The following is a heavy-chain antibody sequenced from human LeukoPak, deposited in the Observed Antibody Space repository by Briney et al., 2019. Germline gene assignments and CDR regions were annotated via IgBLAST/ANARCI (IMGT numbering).Heavy chain of an antibody. D-gene: IGHD2-2*03. CDR1: NGSMTSDSYY. Sequence: SETLSLTCTVSNGSMTSDSYYWAWVRQPPGKGLEWIGSIFYSGKTYYSASLKSRVTVSLDTSKKNFSLRLSSVTAADTAVYYCARLWIVATWFDAWGQGALVTVSS. J-gene: IGHJ5*02. CDR3: ARLWIVATWFDA. CDR2: IFYSGKT. V-gene: IGHV4-39*02.